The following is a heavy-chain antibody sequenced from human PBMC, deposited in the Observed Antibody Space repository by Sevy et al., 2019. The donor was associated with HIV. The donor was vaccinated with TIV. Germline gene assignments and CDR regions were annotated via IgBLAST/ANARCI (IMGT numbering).Heavy chain of an antibody. CDR1: GFTFSDYY. V-gene: IGHV3-11*06. J-gene: IGHJ4*02. D-gene: IGHD6-13*01. CDR3: ARARIAASAPYYFDY. CDR2: ISIRNTYT. Sequence: GGSLRLSCAASGFTFSDYYMSWIRQAPGKGLEWISYISIRNTYTNYADSVKGRFTISRDNAKNSLYLHMDSLRAEDTAVYYCARARIAASAPYYFDYWGQGTLVTVSS.